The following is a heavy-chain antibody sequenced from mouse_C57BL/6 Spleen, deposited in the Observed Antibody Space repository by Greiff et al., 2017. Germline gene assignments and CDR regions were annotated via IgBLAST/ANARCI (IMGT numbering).Heavy chain of an antibody. CDR2: IHPNSGST. D-gene: IGHD1-1*01. Sequence: VQLKQPGAELVKPGASVKLSCKASGYTFTSYWMHWVKQRPGQGLEWIGMIHPNSGSTNYNEKFKSKATLTVDKSSTTAYMQLISLTSEDSAVYYCEGTTVVAPFAYWGQGTLVTVSA. J-gene: IGHJ3*01. CDR3: EGTTVVAPFAY. CDR1: GYTFTSYW. V-gene: IGHV1-64*01.